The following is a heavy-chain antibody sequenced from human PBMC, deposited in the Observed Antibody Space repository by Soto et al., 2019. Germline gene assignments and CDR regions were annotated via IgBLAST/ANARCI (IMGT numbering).Heavy chain of an antibody. CDR3: VRSPGGPSNYYYNMDV. J-gene: IGHJ6*03. D-gene: IGHD3-10*01. V-gene: IGHV1-8*01. CDR2: MNPISTNT. Sequence: ASVKVSCKAAGYSFISYDMNWVRQATGQGLEWMGWMNPISTNTGYAQKFQGRVSMTRDNSISTAYMELSSLNSEDTAVYYCVRSPGGPSNYYYNMDVWGEGTTVTVSS. CDR1: GYSFISYD.